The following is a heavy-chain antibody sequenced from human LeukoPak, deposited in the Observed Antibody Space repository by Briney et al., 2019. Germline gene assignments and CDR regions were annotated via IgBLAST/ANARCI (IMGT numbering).Heavy chain of an antibody. J-gene: IGHJ5*02. CDR3: ARDTSGMITFGGETFDP. Sequence: GASVKVSCKASGYTFTSYGISWVRQAPGQGLEWMGWISAYNGNTNYAQKLQGRVTMTTDTSTSTAYMGLRSLRSDDTAVYYCARDTSGMITFGGETFDPWGQGTLVTVSS. D-gene: IGHD3-16*01. CDR1: GYTFTSYG. CDR2: ISAYNGNT. V-gene: IGHV1-18*01.